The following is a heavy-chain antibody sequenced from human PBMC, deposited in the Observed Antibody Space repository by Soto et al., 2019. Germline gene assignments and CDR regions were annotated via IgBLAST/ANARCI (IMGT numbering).Heavy chain of an antibody. D-gene: IGHD1-26*01. CDR3: ARNSGRYKYDHFDF. J-gene: IGHJ4*02. CDR2: ISWNSGSI. Sequence: GGSLRLSCAASGFTFDDHAMHWVRQAPGKGLEWVSGISWNSGSIGYADSVRGRFTISRDNAKNSLYLRMNRLKTEDTALYYCARNSGRYKYDHFDFWGQGPLVTVYS. V-gene: IGHV3-9*01. CDR1: GFTFDDHA.